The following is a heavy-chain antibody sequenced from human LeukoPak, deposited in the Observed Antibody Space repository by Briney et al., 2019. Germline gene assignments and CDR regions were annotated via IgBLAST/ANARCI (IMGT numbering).Heavy chain of an antibody. D-gene: IGHD3-3*01. CDR1: GGSFSGYY. CDR2: IYYSGST. J-gene: IGHJ4*02. V-gene: IGHV4-34*01. CDR3: ARGSDRDDFWSGYYFDY. Sequence: SETLSLTCAVYGGSFSGYYWGWIRQPPGKGLEWIGSIYYSGSTYYNPSLKSRVTISVDTSKNQFSLKLSSVTAADTAVYYCARGSDRDDFWSGYYFDYWGQGTLVTVSS.